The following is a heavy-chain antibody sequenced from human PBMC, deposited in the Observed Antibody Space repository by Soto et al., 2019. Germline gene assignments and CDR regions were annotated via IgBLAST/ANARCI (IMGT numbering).Heavy chain of an antibody. V-gene: IGHV3-48*01. CDR1: GLTFSSYS. Sequence: EVQLVESGGGLVQRGGSLRLSCAASGLTFSSYSMNWVRQAPGKGLEWVSYISSSSSTIYYAGSVKGRFTISRDNAKNALLRKMSSESAEETAEYCCAFGEESRHCFDGLDVWGHGTTVTF. D-gene: IGHD2-21*02. CDR3: AFGEESRHCFDGLDV. CDR2: ISSSSSTI. J-gene: IGHJ6*02.